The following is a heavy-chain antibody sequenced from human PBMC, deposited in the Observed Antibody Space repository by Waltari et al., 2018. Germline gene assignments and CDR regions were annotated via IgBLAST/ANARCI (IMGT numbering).Heavy chain of an antibody. D-gene: IGHD3-3*01. V-gene: IGHV3-48*04. Sequence: VHGGGSLRLSCAASGFTFSSYSMNWVRQAPGKGLEWVSYISSSSSTIYYADSVKGRFTISRDNAKNSLYLQMNSLRAEDTAVYYCARGQGDFWSGLGTYYFDYWGQGTLVTVSS. CDR3: ARGQGDFWSGLGTYYFDY. CDR2: ISSSSSTI. J-gene: IGHJ4*02. CDR1: GFTFSSYS.